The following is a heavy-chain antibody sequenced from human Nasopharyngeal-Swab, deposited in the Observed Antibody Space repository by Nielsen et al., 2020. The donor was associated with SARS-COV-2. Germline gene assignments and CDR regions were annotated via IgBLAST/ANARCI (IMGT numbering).Heavy chain of an antibody. CDR3: ARSSPKTKGMHDY. D-gene: IGHD1-7*01. CDR1: GFTFSSYS. Sequence: GVLKISCAASGFTFSSYSMNWVRQAPGKGLEWVSSISSSSSYIYYADSVKGRFTISRDNAKNSLYLQMNSLRAEDTAVYYCARSSPKTKGMHDYWGQGTLVTVSS. V-gene: IGHV3-21*01. J-gene: IGHJ4*02. CDR2: ISSSSSYI.